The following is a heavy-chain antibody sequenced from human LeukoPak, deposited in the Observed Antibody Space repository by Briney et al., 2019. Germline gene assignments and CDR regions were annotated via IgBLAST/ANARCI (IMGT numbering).Heavy chain of an antibody. CDR1: GFTFTTYV. CDR3: ARDNGEWRLNWFDH. D-gene: IGHD2-8*01. V-gene: IGHV3-33*01. J-gene: IGHJ5*02. Sequence: GGSLRLSCAGSGFTFTTYVMHWVRQAPGKGLDWVALIWDDGNNKYYADSVKGRFTISRDNSKNTLYLQMNCLRAEDTAVYYCARDNGEWRLNWFDHWGQGAMVTVSS. CDR2: IWDDGNNK.